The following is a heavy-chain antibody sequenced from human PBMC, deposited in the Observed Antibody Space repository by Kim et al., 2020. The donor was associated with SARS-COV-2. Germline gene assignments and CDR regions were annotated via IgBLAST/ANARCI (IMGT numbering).Heavy chain of an antibody. J-gene: IGHJ6*02. V-gene: IGHV1-69*13. Sequence: SVKVSCKASGGTFSSYAISWVRQAPGQGLEWMGGIIPIFGTANYAQKFQGRVTITADESTSTAYMELSSLRSEDTAVYYCARVLGTSIAARRSGGAPAYYYYGMDVWGQGTTGTVSS. D-gene: IGHD6-6*01. CDR2: IIPIFGTA. CDR1: GGTFSSYA. CDR3: ARVLGTSIAARRSGGAPAYYYYGMDV.